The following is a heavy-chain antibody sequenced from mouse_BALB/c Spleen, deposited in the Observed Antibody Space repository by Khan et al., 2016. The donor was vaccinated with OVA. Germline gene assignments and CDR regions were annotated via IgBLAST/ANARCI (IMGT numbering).Heavy chain of an antibody. CDR2: IRYDGDS. CDR1: GYSITSGYF. J-gene: IGHJ3*01. CDR3: ARGGSSGPAWFAY. D-gene: IGHD3-1*01. Sequence: EVKLEGSGPGLVKPSQSLSLTCSVTGYSITSGYFWNWIRQFPGNNLEWMGYIRYDGDSNYNPSLKSRISITRDTSKNQFFLKLNSVTPEDTATYYCARGGSSGPAWFAYWGQGTLVTVST. V-gene: IGHV3-6*02.